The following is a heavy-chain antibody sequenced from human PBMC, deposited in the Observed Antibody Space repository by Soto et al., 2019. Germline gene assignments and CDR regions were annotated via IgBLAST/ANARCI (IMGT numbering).Heavy chain of an antibody. CDR3: SRRVAAHPYIDF. J-gene: IGHJ4*02. CDR2: IFPGDSDT. D-gene: IGHD6-6*01. Sequence: LGESLKISCKGSGYIFANDWIAWVRQMPGKGLEWMGIIFPGDSDTRYSPSFQGQVTISADKSINTAYLQWSSLKASDTAVYYCSRRVAAHPYIDFWGQGALVTVSS. CDR1: GYIFANDW. V-gene: IGHV5-51*01.